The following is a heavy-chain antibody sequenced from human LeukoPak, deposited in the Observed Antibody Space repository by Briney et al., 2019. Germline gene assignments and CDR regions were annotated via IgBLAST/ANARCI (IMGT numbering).Heavy chain of an antibody. CDR3: ARVGAAAGYYFDY. Sequence: SETLSLTCTVSGGSISSGDYCWSRIRQPPGKGLEWIGYIYYSGSTYYNPSLKSRVTISVDTSKNRFSLKLSSVTAADTAVYYCARVGAAAGYYFDYWGQGTLVTVSS. CDR1: GGSISSGDYC. D-gene: IGHD6-13*01. CDR2: IYYSGST. V-gene: IGHV4-30-4*08. J-gene: IGHJ4*02.